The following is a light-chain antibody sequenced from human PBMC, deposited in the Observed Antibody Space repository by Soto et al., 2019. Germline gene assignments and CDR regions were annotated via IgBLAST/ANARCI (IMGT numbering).Light chain of an antibody. Sequence: EIVMTQSPANLSVSPGERATLSCRASQSVSSNLAWYQQKTGQGPRLLIYGASTRATSIPARFSGSGSGTEFTLIINSLKSEDFAVYYCQQYNKWTPYNFVQGTKLEIK. V-gene: IGKV3-15*01. J-gene: IGKJ2*01. CDR1: QSVSSN. CDR3: QQYNKWTPYN. CDR2: GAS.